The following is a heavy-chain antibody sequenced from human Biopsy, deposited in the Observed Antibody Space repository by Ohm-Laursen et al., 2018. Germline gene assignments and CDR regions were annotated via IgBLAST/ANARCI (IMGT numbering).Heavy chain of an antibody. J-gene: IGHJ2*01. CDR3: ARFPLGAYDDSGSYRAVEHWYFDL. V-gene: IGHV1-69*06. CDR2: SIPLFNTA. CDR1: GGTFTNHA. D-gene: IGHD3-22*01. Sequence: GSSVKVSCKASGGTFTNHAVGWVRQAPGHGLEWVGSSIPLFNTANYADKFQGRVTLTADKSTTTAYMKLSSLRSEDTAIYYCARFPLGAYDDSGSYRAVEHWYFDLWGRGTLVTVSS.